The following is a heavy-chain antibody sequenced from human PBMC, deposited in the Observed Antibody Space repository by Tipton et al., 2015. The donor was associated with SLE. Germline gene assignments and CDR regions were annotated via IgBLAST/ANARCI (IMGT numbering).Heavy chain of an antibody. V-gene: IGHV4-59*08. Sequence: TLSLTCAVNGGSSSAYYWSWIRQSPGKALEWIGHIYYSGSTNYNPSLKSRVTISLDTSKNQFSLKLSSVTAADTAVYYCARQGGQWLDFDYWGQGTLVTVSS. CDR3: ARQGGQWLDFDY. D-gene: IGHD6-19*01. CDR1: GGSSSAYY. CDR2: IYYSGST. J-gene: IGHJ4*02.